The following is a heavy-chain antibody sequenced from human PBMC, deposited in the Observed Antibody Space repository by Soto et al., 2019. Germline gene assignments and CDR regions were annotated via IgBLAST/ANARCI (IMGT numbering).Heavy chain of an antibody. J-gene: IGHJ1*01. D-gene: IGHD2-15*01. CDR2: TYYRSKWYN. CDR3: AGASLGYCSGGSCYFKYFQH. CDR1: GDSVSSNSAA. Sequence: PSQTLSLTCAISGDSVSSNSAAWNWIRQSPSRGLEWLGRTYYRSKWYNDYAVSVKSRITINPDTSKNQFSLQLNSVTPEDTAVYYCAGASLGYCSGGSCYFKYFQHWGQGTLVTVSS. V-gene: IGHV6-1*01.